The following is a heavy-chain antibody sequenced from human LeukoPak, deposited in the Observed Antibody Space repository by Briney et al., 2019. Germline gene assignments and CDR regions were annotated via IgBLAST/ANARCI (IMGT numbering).Heavy chain of an antibody. CDR1: GGSISSNTYS. CDR2: IYYGGSA. J-gene: IGHJ5*02. V-gene: IGHV4-39*07. CDR3: ARGSLTPNFWSGYSTRKWFDP. D-gene: IGHD3-3*01. Sequence: SETLSLTCTVSGGSISSNTYSWGWIRQPPGKGLEWIGSIYYGGSAYYNPSLKSRVTISVDTSKNQFSLKLSSVTAADTAVYYCARGSLTPNFWSGYSTRKWFDPWGQGTLVTVSS.